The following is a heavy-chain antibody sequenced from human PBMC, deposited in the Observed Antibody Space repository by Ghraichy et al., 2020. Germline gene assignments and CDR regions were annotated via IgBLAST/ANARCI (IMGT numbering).Heavy chain of an antibody. Sequence: SQTLSLTCAVYGGSFRGYYWTWIRQPPGKGLEWIGEINHSGSTNYNPSLKSRVTISVDTSKNQFSLKLSSVTAADTAVYYCARSSGVTGTRGLIDYWGQGTLVTVSS. V-gene: IGHV4-34*01. D-gene: IGHD1-7*01. CDR3: ARSSGVTGTRGLIDY. CDR2: INHSGST. CDR1: GGSFRGYY. J-gene: IGHJ4*02.